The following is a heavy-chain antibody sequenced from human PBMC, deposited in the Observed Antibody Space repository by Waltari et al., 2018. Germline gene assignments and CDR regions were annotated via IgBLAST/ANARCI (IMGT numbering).Heavy chain of an antibody. D-gene: IGHD6-6*01. Sequence: EVQLVESGGGLVQPGGSLRLSCAASGFTFSSYSMNWVRQAPGKGLEWVSYISSSSSTIYYADSVKGRFTISRDNAKNSLYLQMNSLRAEDTAVYYCARGGRSSSAYYYYYYYMDVWGKGTTVTISS. V-gene: IGHV3-48*04. CDR1: GFTFSSYS. CDR2: ISSSSSTI. J-gene: IGHJ6*03. CDR3: ARGGRSSSAYYYYYYYMDV.